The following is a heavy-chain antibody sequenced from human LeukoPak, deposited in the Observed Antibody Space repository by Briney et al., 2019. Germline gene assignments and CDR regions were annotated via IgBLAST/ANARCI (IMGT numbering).Heavy chain of an antibody. V-gene: IGHV3-33*01. CDR2: IWYDGSNK. Sequence: GSLRLSCAASGFTFSSYGMHWVRQAPGKGLEWVAVIWYDGSNKYYADSVKGRFTISRDNVKNTLYLQLNSLRAEDTAVYYCTRDNWGGTLDIWGQGTTVTVSS. CDR3: TRDNWGGTLDI. J-gene: IGHJ3*02. CDR1: GFTFSSYG. D-gene: IGHD7-27*01.